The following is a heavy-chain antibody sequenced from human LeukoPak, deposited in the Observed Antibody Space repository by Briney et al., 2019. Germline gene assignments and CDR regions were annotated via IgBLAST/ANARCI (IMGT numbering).Heavy chain of an antibody. J-gene: IGHJ6*03. CDR1: GYTFTSYY. Sequence: ASVKVSCKASGYTFTSYYMHWVRQAPGQGLEWMGIINPSGGSTSYAQKFQGRVTMTRDTSTSTVYMELSSLRSEDTAVYYCAEYDFWSGYSLRTNYYYYMDVWSKGTTVTVSS. CDR3: AEYDFWSGYSLRTNYYYYMDV. V-gene: IGHV1-46*01. CDR2: INPSGGST. D-gene: IGHD3-3*01.